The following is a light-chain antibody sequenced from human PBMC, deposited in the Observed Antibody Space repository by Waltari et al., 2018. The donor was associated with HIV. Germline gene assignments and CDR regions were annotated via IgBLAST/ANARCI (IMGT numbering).Light chain of an antibody. Sequence: QSVLTHPPPAPGPPGRKATTSASGVSCNIGRGHVFVYWYDQLAGMAPKLLIYRDNQRPSGGPDRLSASKSGASASLAINGLRSEDEGDYYCAAWDDAMGGRLFGGGTKLTVL. V-gene: IGLV1-47*01. CDR1: SCNIGRGH. J-gene: IGLJ3*02. CDR2: RDN. CDR3: AAWDDAMGGRL.